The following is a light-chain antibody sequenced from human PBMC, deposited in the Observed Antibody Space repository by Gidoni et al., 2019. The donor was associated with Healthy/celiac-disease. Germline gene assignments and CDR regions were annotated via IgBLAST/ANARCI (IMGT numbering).Light chain of an antibody. CDR2: GNS. Sequence: QSVLTQPPSVSDAPGQRVTISCTGSSSNIGAGYDVPWYQQLPGTAPNLLIYGNSNRPSGVPDRFSGSKSGTSASLAITGLQAEDEADYYCQSYDSSLSGFYVFGTGTKVTVL. J-gene: IGLJ1*01. CDR1: SSNIGAGYD. V-gene: IGLV1-40*01. CDR3: QSYDSSLSGFYV.